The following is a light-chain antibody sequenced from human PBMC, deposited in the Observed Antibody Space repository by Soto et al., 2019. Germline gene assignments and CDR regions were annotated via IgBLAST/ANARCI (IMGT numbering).Light chain of an antibody. V-gene: IGLV2-14*01. CDR1: SRDVGGYNY. J-gene: IGLJ3*02. CDR2: EVN. CDR3: TSYTSSNTLV. Sequence: QSALTQPASVSGSPGQSITISCTGTSRDVGGYNYVSWYQHHPGKAPKLVIYEVNTRPSGISDRFSGSKSGNTASLTISGLQAEDEADYYCTSYTSSNTLVFGGGTKLTVL.